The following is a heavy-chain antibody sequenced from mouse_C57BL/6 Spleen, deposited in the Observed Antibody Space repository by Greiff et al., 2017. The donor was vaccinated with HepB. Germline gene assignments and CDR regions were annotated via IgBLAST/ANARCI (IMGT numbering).Heavy chain of an antibody. D-gene: IGHD1-1*01. CDR1: GFTFSDAW. V-gene: IGHV6-6*01. CDR2: IRKKANNHAT. Sequence: EVKLEESGGGLVQPGGSMKLSCAASGFTFSDAWMDWVRQSPEKGLEWVAEIRKKANNHATYYAESVKGRFTISRDDSESSVYLQMNSLRAEDTGIYYCTRGLYGSSYDWGQGTTLTVSS. CDR3: TRGLYGSSYD. J-gene: IGHJ2*01.